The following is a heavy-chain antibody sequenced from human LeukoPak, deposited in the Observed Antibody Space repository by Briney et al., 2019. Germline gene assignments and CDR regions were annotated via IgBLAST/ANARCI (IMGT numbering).Heavy chain of an antibody. CDR3: AKGSNRGVATIDY. J-gene: IGHJ4*02. CDR1: GFTFSSYG. D-gene: IGHD5-12*01. Sequence: TGGSLRLSCAASGFTFSSYGMHWVRQAPGKGLDWVAVISYDGSNKYYADSVKGRFTISRDNSKNTLFLQMNSLRAEDTAAYYCAKGSNRGVATIDYWGQGTLVTVSS. V-gene: IGHV3-30*18. CDR2: ISYDGSNK.